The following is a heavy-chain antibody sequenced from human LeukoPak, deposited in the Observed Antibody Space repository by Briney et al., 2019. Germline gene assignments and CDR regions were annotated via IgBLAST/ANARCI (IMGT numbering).Heavy chain of an antibody. D-gene: IGHD6-19*01. V-gene: IGHV3-30-3*01. J-gene: IGHJ4*02. CDR2: ISYDGSNK. CDR3: AREGYSSGHFDY. CDR1: GFTFSSYA. Sequence: PGRSLRLSCAASGFTFSSYAMHWVRQAPGKGLEWVAVISYDGSNKYYADSVKGRFTISRDNSKNTLYLQMNSLRAEDTAVYYCAREGYSSGHFDYWGLGTLVTVSS.